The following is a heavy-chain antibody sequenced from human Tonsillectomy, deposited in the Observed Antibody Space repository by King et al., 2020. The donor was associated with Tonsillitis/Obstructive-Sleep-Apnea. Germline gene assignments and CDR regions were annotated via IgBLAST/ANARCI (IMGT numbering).Heavy chain of an antibody. D-gene: IGHD5-24*01. J-gene: IGHJ4*02. Sequence: VQLVESGGGLVKPGGSLRLSCAASGVTFSDNDMSWIRQAPGKGLEWVSYISDSSTFTNYADSVKGRFTISRDNAKNSLYLQMNSLRAEDTAVYYCARETQLSVHIYYFDSWGQGTLVTVSS. CDR3: ARETQLSVHIYYFDS. V-gene: IGHV3-11*06. CDR2: ISDSSTFT. CDR1: GVTFSDND.